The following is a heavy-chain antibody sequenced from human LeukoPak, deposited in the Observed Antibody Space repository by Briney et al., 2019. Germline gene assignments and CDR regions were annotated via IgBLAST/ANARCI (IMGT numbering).Heavy chain of an antibody. CDR1: GFTFYNYA. Sequence: GGSLRLSCAASGFTFYNYAMTWVRQAPGRGLEWVAAMSANGDTTYYADSVRGRSTISRDNFKNTLYLEMNSLRAEDTAVYYCAKRSTQTTPSNYIYFYMDVWGKGTTVNVSS. CDR2: MSANGDTT. J-gene: IGHJ6*03. CDR3: AKRSTQTTPSNYIYFYMDV. V-gene: IGHV3-23*01. D-gene: IGHD4-11*01.